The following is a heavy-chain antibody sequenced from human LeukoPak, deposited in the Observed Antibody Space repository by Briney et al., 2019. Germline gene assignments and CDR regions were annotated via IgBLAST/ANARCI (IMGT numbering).Heavy chain of an antibody. V-gene: IGHV3-30*02. CDR1: GFTFSSYV. J-gene: IGHJ4*02. CDR2: IRYDGSNK. D-gene: IGHD3-10*01. Sequence: GGSLRLSCAASGFTFSSYVMHWDRQAPGKGLEWVAFIRYDGSNKYYADSVKGRFTISRDNSKNTLYLQMNSLRAEDTAVYYCAKDRGYYYGSGSYSDYWGQGTLVTVSS. CDR3: AKDRGYYYGSGSYSDY.